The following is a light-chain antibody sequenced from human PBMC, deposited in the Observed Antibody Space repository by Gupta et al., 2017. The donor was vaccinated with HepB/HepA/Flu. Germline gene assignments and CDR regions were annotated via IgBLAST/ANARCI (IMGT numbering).Light chain of an antibody. CDR1: QSISSS. V-gene: IGKV1-39*01. J-gene: IGKJ2*01. CDR2: AAS. CDR3: LQRDKTPYT. Sequence: DIQMTQSPSSLSASVGDRVTITCRASQSISSSLTWYQQKPGKAPKVLSYAASTLQSGVPSRFSGSGSGTDFTLTISSLQPEDFATYYCLQRDKTPYTFGQGTEVEIK.